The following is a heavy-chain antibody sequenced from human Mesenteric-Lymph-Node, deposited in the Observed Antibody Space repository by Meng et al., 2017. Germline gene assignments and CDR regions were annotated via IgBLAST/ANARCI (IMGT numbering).Heavy chain of an antibody. CDR3: TKNGAYSLEY. J-gene: IGHJ4*02. V-gene: IGHV4-4*02. Sequence: QVQLEEAGPGLVEPAGTLSLTCAFSGGSISWGTWWSWVRQPPGKGLQWIGEFFHSGITNYNPSLKSRATISVDTSKNHFSLELSSVTAADTAVYYCTKNGAYSLEYWGQGALVTVSS. CDR1: GGSISWGTW. CDR2: FFHSGIT. D-gene: IGHD2-15*01.